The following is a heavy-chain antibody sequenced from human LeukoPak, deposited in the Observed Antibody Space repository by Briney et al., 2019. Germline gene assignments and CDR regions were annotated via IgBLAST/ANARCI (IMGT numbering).Heavy chain of an antibody. Sequence: GESLKISCKGSGYSFTSYWIGWVRQMPGKGLEWMGIIYPGDSDTRYSQSFQGQVTISADKSISTAYLQWSSLKASDTAMYYCARHKTARPYYYYYYMDVWGKGTTVTVSS. CDR2: IYPGDSDT. CDR3: ARHKTARPYYYYYYMDV. CDR1: GYSFTSYW. D-gene: IGHD6-6*01. J-gene: IGHJ6*03. V-gene: IGHV5-51*01.